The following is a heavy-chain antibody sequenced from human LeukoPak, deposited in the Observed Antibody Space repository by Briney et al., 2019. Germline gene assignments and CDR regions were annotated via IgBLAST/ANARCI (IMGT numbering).Heavy chain of an antibody. Sequence: PGGPLRLSCAASGFTFSAYDMHWVRQAPGKGLEWVAVISSDGNNKYYSDSVKGRFTISRDNSKNTLYLQMNSLRAEDTAVFYCASGLPVALDCWGQGTLVTVSS. CDR3: ASGLPVALDC. J-gene: IGHJ4*02. CDR1: GFTFSAYD. V-gene: IGHV3-30*03. CDR2: ISSDGNNK. D-gene: IGHD6-19*01.